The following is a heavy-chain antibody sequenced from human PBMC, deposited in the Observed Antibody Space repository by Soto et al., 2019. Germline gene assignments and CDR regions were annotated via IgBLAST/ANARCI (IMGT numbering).Heavy chain of an antibody. CDR1: GGSISSYY. CDR3: ASGMVVGLYFDY. Sequence: SETLSLTCTVSGGSISSYYWSWIRQPPGKGLEWIGYIYYSGSTNYNPSLKSRVTISVDTSKNQFSLKLSSVTAADTAVYYCASGMVVGLYFDYWGQGTLVTVSS. J-gene: IGHJ4*02. D-gene: IGHD3-22*01. CDR2: IYYSGST. V-gene: IGHV4-59*08.